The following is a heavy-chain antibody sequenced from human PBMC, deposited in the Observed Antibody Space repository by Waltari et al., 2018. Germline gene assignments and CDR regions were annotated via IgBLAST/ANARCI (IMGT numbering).Heavy chain of an antibody. Sequence: QLQLQESGPGLVKPSETLSLTCTVSGGSISSSSYYWGWNRQPPGKGMEWIGSIYYRGSTYYNPSLKTRVTISVDTSKNQFSLKLSSVTAADTAVYYCASSMVRGEDAFDIWGHGTMVTVSS. CDR2: IYYRGST. V-gene: IGHV4-39*01. J-gene: IGHJ3*02. D-gene: IGHD3-10*01. CDR3: ASSMVRGEDAFDI. CDR1: GGSISSSSYY.